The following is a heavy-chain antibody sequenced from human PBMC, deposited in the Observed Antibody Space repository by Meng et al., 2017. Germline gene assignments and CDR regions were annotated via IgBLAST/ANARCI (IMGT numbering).Heavy chain of an antibody. CDR1: GGSISSGGYY. J-gene: IGHJ4*02. D-gene: IGHD2/OR15-2a*01. CDR3: ARVPTTDYFDY. Sequence: QGQLQESGPGLVKPSTTLSLTCTASGGSISSGGYYWSWICQHPGKGLEWIGYIYYSGSTYSNPSLKSRVTISVDTSKNQFSLKLSSVTAADTAVYYCARVPTTDYFDYWGQGTLVTVSS. V-gene: IGHV4-31*03. CDR2: IYYSGST.